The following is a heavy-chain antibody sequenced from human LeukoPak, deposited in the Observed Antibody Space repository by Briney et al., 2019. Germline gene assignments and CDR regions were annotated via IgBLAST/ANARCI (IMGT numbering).Heavy chain of an antibody. V-gene: IGHV1-2*02. CDR1: GYTFTGYY. Sequence: GASVKVSCKASGYTFTGYYMHWVRQAPGQGLEWMGWINPNSGGTNYAQKFQGRVTMTRDTSISTAYMELSRLRSDDTAVYYCARTPGYYDSSGYYDHDYWGQGTLVTFSS. CDR2: INPNSGGT. D-gene: IGHD3-22*01. J-gene: IGHJ4*02. CDR3: ARTPGYYDSSGYYDHDY.